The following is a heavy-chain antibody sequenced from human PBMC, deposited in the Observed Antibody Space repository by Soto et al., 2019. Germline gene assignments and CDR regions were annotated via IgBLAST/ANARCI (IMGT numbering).Heavy chain of an antibody. J-gene: IGHJ4*02. Sequence: GGSLRLSCAASGFTFSSYGMHWVRQAPGKGLEWVAVIWYDGSNKYYAGSVKGRFTISRDNSKNTLYLQMNSLRAEDTAVYYCARGRYFDWLNLRPPYRYFDYWGQGTLVTVSS. CDR2: IWYDGSNK. V-gene: IGHV3-33*01. CDR3: ARGRYFDWLNLRPPYRYFDY. CDR1: GFTFSSYG. D-gene: IGHD3-9*01.